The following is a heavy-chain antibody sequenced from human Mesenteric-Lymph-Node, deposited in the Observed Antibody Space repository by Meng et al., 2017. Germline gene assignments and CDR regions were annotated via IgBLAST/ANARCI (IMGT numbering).Heavy chain of an antibody. V-gene: IGHV4-30-4*01. CDR3: ARSPYSGSALPFFDY. CDR1: GDSFNSPDYY. CDR2: IYYSGST. D-gene: IGHD1-26*01. Sequence: QGQLQEPGPGLVNPSQPLSLTCTVSGDSFNSPDYYWSWIRQPPEKGLEWIGYIYYSGSTYYNPSLKSRVSISGDTSNKQFSLKLTSVTAADTAVYYCARSPYSGSALPFFDYWGQGSLVTVSS. J-gene: IGHJ4*02.